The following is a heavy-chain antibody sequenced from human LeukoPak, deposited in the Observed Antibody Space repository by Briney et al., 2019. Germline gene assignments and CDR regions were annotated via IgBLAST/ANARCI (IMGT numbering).Heavy chain of an antibody. V-gene: IGHV4-59*08. Sequence: SETLSLTCTVSGGSISSRYWSWIRQPPGKGLEWIAYIYYSGSTNYNPSLKSRVTISVDTSKNQFSLKLSSVTAADTAVYYCARHYYYDSSAAFDIWGQGTMVTVSS. CDR3: ARHYYYDSSAAFDI. CDR1: GGSISSRY. D-gene: IGHD3-22*01. CDR2: IYYSGST. J-gene: IGHJ3*02.